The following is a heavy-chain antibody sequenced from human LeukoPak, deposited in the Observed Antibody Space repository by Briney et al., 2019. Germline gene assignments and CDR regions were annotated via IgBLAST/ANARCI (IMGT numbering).Heavy chain of an antibody. Sequence: SDTLSLTCTVSGASFNSYYWSWIRRPPGKALEWIGCMYDRGSNDYHPSLERRVTISVGTSKNQVSLKLTYVPAADAAVQYSWTPRSSWLWGQGTLVTVSS. D-gene: IGHD6-13*01. CDR2: MYDRGSN. CDR3: WTPRSSWL. CDR1: GASFNSYY. V-gene: IGHV4-59*07. J-gene: IGHJ4*02.